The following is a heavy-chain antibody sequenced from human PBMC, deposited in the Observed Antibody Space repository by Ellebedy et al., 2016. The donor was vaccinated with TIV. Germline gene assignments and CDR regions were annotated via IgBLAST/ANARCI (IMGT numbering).Heavy chain of an antibody. CDR3: TCSVAEGDDGLGDFDY. J-gene: IGHJ4*02. V-gene: IGHV3-66*02. Sequence: PGGSLRLSCAVSGFTVSSNYMSWVRQAPGKGLEWVSVIYSGGSTYYADSVKGRFTISRDNSKNTLYLKMSSLRSEDTAVYYCTCSVAEGDDGLGDFDYWGQGTLVTVSS. D-gene: IGHD3-10*02. CDR1: GFTVSSNY. CDR2: IYSGGST.